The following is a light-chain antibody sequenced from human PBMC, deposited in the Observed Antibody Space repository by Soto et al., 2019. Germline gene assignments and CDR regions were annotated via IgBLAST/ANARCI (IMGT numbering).Light chain of an antibody. Sequence: DIQMTQSPSSVSASVGDRVTISCRASQGISTWLAWYQQSPGKAPKLLIYTASSLQTGVPSRFSGSGSGTDFTLTISSLQHEDFATYCCQQTDSFPQTFGQGTKVEIK. CDR1: QGISTW. CDR3: QQTDSFPQT. V-gene: IGKV1-12*01. CDR2: TAS. J-gene: IGKJ1*01.